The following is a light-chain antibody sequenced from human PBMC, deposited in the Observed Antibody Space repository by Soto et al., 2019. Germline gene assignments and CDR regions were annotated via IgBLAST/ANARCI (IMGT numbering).Light chain of an antibody. J-gene: IGKJ1*01. Sequence: EIVMTQSPAALSVSPEERATLSCRAGQSVSSNLAWYQQKPGQAPRLLIYGASNRATGIPDRFSGSGSGTDFTLTISRLEPEDFAVYYCQQYGSSGTFGQGTKVDIK. CDR3: QQYGSSGT. CDR2: GAS. CDR1: QSVSSN. V-gene: IGKV3-20*01.